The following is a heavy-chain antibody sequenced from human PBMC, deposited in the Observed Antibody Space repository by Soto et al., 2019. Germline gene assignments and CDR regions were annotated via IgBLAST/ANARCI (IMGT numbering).Heavy chain of an antibody. CDR3: AVIGVVAATHWFDP. J-gene: IGHJ5*02. V-gene: IGHV3-21*01. CDR2: ISSSSTYI. D-gene: IGHD2-15*01. Sequence: EVQLVESGGGLVKPGGSLRLSCAASGFTCSSYSMNWFRQAPGKGLEWVSSISSSSTYIYYADSVKGRFTISRDNAKNSLYLPMNSLRAEDTALYYCAVIGVVAATHWFDPWGQGTLVTVSS. CDR1: GFTCSSYS.